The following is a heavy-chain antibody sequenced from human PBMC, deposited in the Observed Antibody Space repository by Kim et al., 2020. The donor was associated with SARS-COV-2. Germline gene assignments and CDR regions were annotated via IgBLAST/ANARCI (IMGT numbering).Heavy chain of an antibody. CDR3: ARVVSSSYHNWFDP. CDR1: GYTFTSYA. Sequence: ASVKVSCKASGYTFTSYAMNWVRQAPGQGLEWMGWINTNTGNPTYAQGFTGRFVFSLDTSVSTAYLQISSLKAEDTAVYYCARVVSSSYHNWFDPWGQGTLVTVSS. J-gene: IGHJ5*02. CDR2: INTNTGNP. D-gene: IGHD6-6*01. V-gene: IGHV7-4-1*02.